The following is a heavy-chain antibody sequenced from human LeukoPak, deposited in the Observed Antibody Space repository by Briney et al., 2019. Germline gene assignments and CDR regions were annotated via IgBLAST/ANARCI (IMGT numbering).Heavy chain of an antibody. D-gene: IGHD3-22*01. J-gene: IGHJ4*02. V-gene: IGHV3-33*06. CDR2: IWYDGSNK. CDR3: AKDLVITSCLYYFDY. CDR1: GFTFSSYG. Sequence: PGGSLRLSCAASGFTFSSYGMHWVRQAPGKGLEWVAVIWYDGSNKYYADSVKGRFTISRDNSKNTLYLQMNSLRAEDTAVYYCAKDLVITSCLYYFDYWGQGTLVTVSS.